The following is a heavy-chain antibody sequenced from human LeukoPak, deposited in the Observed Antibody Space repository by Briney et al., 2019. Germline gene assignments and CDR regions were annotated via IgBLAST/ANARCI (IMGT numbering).Heavy chain of an antibody. CDR2: IYYSGST. V-gene: IGHV4-59*01. J-gene: IGHJ3*01. D-gene: IGHD3-22*01. CDR1: GGSISSYY. CDR3: ARDQKYYYDSSGNF. Sequence: SETLSLTCTVSGGSISSYYWSWIRQPPGKGLEWIGYIYYSGSTNYNPSLKSRVTISVDTSKNQFSLKLSSVTAADTAVYYCARDQKYYYDSSGNFWGQGTMVTVSS.